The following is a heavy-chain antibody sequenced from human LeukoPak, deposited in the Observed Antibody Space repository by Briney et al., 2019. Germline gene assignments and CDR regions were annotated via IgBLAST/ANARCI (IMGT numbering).Heavy chain of an antibody. V-gene: IGHV3-21*01. CDR1: GFTFSSYN. CDR3: ARDPTSSWETAFDI. CDR2: ISSSSSYI. D-gene: IGHD1-26*01. J-gene: IGHJ3*02. Sequence: GGSLRLSCAASGFTFSSYNMNWVSQAPGKGLEWVSSISSSSSYIYYADSVKGRFTISRDDAKNSLYLQMNRLRAEDTAVYYCARDPTSSWETAFDIWGQGTVVTVSS.